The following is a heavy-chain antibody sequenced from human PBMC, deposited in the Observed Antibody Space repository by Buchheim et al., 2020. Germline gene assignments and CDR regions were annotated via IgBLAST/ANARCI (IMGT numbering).Heavy chain of an antibody. CDR2: IYYSGST. Sequence: QVQLQESGPGLVKPSETLSLTCTVSGGSISSYYWSWIRQPPGKGLEWIGYIYYSGSTYYNPSLKSRVTISVDTSKNQFSLKLSSVTAADTAVYYCARVFGGVIVKEYFDYWGQGTL. CDR1: GGSISSYY. J-gene: IGHJ4*02. CDR3: ARVFGGVIVKEYFDY. V-gene: IGHV4-59*06. D-gene: IGHD3-16*02.